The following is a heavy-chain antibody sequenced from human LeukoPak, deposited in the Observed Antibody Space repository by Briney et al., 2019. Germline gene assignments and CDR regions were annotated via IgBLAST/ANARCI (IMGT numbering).Heavy chain of an antibody. CDR3: ARDYCSSTSCYTSWGAFDI. V-gene: IGHV3-53*01. CDR1: GFTVSSNY. CDR2: IYSGGST. J-gene: IGHJ3*02. D-gene: IGHD2-2*02. Sequence: GGSLXLSCAASGFTVSSNYMSWVRQAPGKGLEWVSVIYSGGSTYYADSVKGRFTISRDNSKNTLYLQMNSLRAEDTAVYYCARDYCSSTSCYTSWGAFDIWGQGTMVTVSS.